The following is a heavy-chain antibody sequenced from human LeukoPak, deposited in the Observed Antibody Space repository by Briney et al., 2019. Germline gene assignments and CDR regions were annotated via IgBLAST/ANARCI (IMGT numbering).Heavy chain of an antibody. CDR1: GFTFTNYG. Sequence: ASVKVSCKTSGFTFTNYGISWVGEAPGQGLEWMGSNSANNGNPVYAPRLQGRATLTTDTSTSTAYMELRSLTSDDTAVYYCARAGQGYYYDTSAYYFDYWGPGTLVTVSS. J-gene: IGHJ4*02. V-gene: IGHV1-18*01. CDR3: ARAGQGYYYDTSAYYFDY. D-gene: IGHD3-22*01. CDR2: NSANNGNP.